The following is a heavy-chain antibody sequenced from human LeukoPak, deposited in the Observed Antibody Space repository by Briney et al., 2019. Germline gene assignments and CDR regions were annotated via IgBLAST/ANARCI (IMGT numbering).Heavy chain of an antibody. CDR3: AREPPRYRGPFDY. CDR2: INPNRGGT. Sequence: ASVKVSCKASGYTFTGYYMHWVRQAPGQGLAWMGWINPNRGGTNYAQKFQGRVTMTRDTSISTAYMELSRLRSDDTAVYYCAREPPRYRGPFDYWGQGTLVTVSS. D-gene: IGHD1-26*01. J-gene: IGHJ4*02. V-gene: IGHV1-2*02. CDR1: GYTFTGYY.